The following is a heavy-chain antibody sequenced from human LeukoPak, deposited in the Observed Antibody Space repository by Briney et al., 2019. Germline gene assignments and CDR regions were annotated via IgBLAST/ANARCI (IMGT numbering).Heavy chain of an antibody. Sequence: GASVKVSCKPCGYTFPYYIHWVRQAPGQGLEWMGWIDPNSGATISAHTFQGRVSMTKDTSFTTVYMELNTLRSDDTAVHYCARDNYGRLDYWGQGSLVTVSS. CDR1: GYTFPYY. V-gene: IGHV1-2*02. D-gene: IGHD4-17*01. J-gene: IGHJ4*02. CDR2: IDPNSGAT. CDR3: ARDNYGRLDY.